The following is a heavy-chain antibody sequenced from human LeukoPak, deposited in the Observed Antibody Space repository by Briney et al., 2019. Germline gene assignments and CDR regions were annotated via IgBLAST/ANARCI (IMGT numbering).Heavy chain of an antibody. CDR2: IKQDGSEK. D-gene: IGHD3-10*01. J-gene: IGHJ4*02. CDR1: GFTFSSYW. V-gene: IGHV3-7*01. CDR3: AKAFYGSGSYYVDY. Sequence: PGGSLRLSCAASGFTFSSYWMSWVRQAPGKGLEWVANIKQDGSEKYYVDSVKGRFTISRDNAKNSLYLQMNSLRAEDTAVYYCAKAFYGSGSYYVDYWGQGTLVTVSS.